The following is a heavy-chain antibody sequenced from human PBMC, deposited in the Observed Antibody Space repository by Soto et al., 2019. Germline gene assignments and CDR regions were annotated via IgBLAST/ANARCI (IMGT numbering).Heavy chain of an antibody. V-gene: IGHV3-7*05. CDR3: ARHGDYCFDY. D-gene: IGHD3-10*01. CDR1: GFSFSRYW. Sequence: GGSLRLSCAASGFSFSRYWMGWVRQAPGKGLEWVANINQDGSEKYYVGSVKGRFTISRDNAKNSLCLQMNSLRAEDTAVYFCARHGDYCFDYWGQGTPVTVS. CDR2: INQDGSEK. J-gene: IGHJ4*02.